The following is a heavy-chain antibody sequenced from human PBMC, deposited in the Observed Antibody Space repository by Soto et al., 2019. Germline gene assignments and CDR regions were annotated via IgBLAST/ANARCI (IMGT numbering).Heavy chain of an antibody. CDR1: GFTFSSYE. J-gene: IGHJ3*02. D-gene: IGHD6-13*01. CDR2: ISSSGSTI. CDR3: ARFANRGSRYAFDI. V-gene: IGHV3-48*03. Sequence: PGGSLRLSCAASGFTFSSYEMNWVRQAPGKGLEWVSYISSSGSTIYYADSVKGRFTISRDNAKNPLYLQMISLRAEDTSVYYCARFANRGSRYAFDIWGQGTMVTVSS.